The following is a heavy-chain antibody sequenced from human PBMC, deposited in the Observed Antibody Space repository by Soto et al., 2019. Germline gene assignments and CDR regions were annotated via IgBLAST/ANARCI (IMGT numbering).Heavy chain of an antibody. J-gene: IGHJ4*02. CDR3: ARAPRGNYGYPSYFGY. V-gene: IGHV4-59*01. D-gene: IGHD3-10*01. Sequence: PSETLSLTCTVSGGSISSYYWSWIRQPPGKGLELVGYIYYSGSTNYNPSLKSRVTISVDTSKNQFSLKLSSVTAADTAVYYCARAPRGNYGYPSYFGYWGQGTLVTVS. CDR2: IYYSGST. CDR1: GGSISSYY.